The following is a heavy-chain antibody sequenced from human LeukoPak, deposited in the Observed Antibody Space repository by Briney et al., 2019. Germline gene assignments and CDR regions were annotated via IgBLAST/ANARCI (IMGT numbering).Heavy chain of an antibody. Sequence: AGGSLRLSCAASGFTVSSNYMNWVRQAPGKGLEWVSVIYSGGNTYYADSVKGRFTISRDNSKNTLYLQMNSRRAEDTGAYSCARALHSYSYYIAVWGKGTTVTVSS. V-gene: IGHV3-53*01. CDR1: GFTVSSNY. CDR2: IYSGGNT. CDR3: ARALHSYSYYIAV. J-gene: IGHJ6*03. D-gene: IGHD5-24*01.